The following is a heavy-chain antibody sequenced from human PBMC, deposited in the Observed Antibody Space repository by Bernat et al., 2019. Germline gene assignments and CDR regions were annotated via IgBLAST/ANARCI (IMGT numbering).Heavy chain of an antibody. CDR1: GGSISSGGYY. CDR3: ARRGDSSSWYNWFDP. D-gene: IGHD6-13*01. V-gene: IGHV4-31*03. Sequence: QVQLQESGPGLVKPSQTLSLTCTVSGGSISSGGYYWSWIRQHPGTVLEWIGYIYYSGSTYYNPSLKSRVTISVDTSKNQFSLKLSSVTAADTAVYYCARRGDSSSWYNWFDPWGQGTLVTVSS. CDR2: IYYSGST. J-gene: IGHJ5*02.